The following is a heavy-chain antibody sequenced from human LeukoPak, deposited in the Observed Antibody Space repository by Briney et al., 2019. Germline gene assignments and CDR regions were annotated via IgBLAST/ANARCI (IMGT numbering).Heavy chain of an antibody. CDR2: IKQDGSEK. D-gene: IGHD1-1*01. Sequence: GGSLRLSCGASGFTFSSYWMTWVRQAPGKGLEWVANIKQDGSEKYYVDSVKGRFTISRDNAKNSLYLQMNSLRAEDTAVYYCARISHWNVLAWGQGTLVTVSS. J-gene: IGHJ5*02. V-gene: IGHV3-7*01. CDR1: GFTFSSYW. CDR3: ARISHWNVLA.